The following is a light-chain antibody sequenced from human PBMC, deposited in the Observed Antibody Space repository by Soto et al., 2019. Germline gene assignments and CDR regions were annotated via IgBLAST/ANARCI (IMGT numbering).Light chain of an antibody. CDR2: GAS. CDR1: QSVYSN. CDR3: QQYNNWPLT. V-gene: IGKV3-15*01. J-gene: IGKJ4*01. Sequence: EIVLTQSPAHLSVSPGERATLSCRASQSVYSNLAWYQQKPGQAPRLLIYGASTRATGIPPMFSGSGSGTEFTLTISSLQSEDFAVYYCQQYNNWPLTFGGGTKVEIK.